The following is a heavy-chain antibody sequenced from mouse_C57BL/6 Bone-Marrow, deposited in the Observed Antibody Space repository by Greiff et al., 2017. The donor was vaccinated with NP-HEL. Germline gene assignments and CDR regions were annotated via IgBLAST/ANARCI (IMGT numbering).Heavy chain of an antibody. J-gene: IGHJ4*01. Sequence: QVQLQQPGAELVKPGASVKVSCKASGYTFTSYWMHWVKQRPGQGLEWIGRIHPSDSDTNYNQKFKGKATLTVDKSSCTAYMQLSSLTSEDSAVYYCAIAYDGYYGDAMDYWGQGTSVTVSS. CDR2: IHPSDSDT. D-gene: IGHD2-3*01. CDR3: AIAYDGYYGDAMDY. CDR1: GYTFTSYW. V-gene: IGHV1-74*01.